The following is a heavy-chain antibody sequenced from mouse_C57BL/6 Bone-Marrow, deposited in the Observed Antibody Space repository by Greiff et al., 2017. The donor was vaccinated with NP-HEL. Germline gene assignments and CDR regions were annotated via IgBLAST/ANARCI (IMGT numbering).Heavy chain of an antibody. CDR3: TRVDYYGSKTHFFDY. J-gene: IGHJ2*01. V-gene: IGHV5-9-1*02. CDR2: ISSGGDYI. CDR1: GFTFSSYA. Sequence: EVHLVESGEGLVKPGGSLKLSCAASGFTFSSYAMSWVRQTPEKRLEWVAYISSGGDYIYYADTVKGRFTISRDNARNTLYLQMSSLKSEDTAMYYCTRVDYYGSKTHFFDYWGQGTTLTVSS. D-gene: IGHD1-1*01.